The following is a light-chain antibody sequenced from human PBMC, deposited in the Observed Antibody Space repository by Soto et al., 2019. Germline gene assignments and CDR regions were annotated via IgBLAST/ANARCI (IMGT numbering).Light chain of an antibody. J-gene: IGKJ2*01. CDR1: QSIGSS. CDR2: DAS. Sequence: DIQMTQSPSTLSASVGDRVTITCRASQSIGSSLAWYQQKPGKGPKLLIYDASTLESGVPSRFSGSGFGTEFALTISSQQPDDFATFYCQQYNSYGTFGQGTKLEIK. V-gene: IGKV1-5*01. CDR3: QQYNSYGT.